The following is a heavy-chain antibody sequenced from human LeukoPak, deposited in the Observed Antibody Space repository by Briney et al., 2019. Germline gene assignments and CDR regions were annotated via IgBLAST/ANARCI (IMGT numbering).Heavy chain of an antibody. J-gene: IGHJ5*02. Sequence: ASVKVSCKASGYTFAGYYMHWVRQAPGQGLEWMGWINPNSGDTYYAQKFQGRVTMTRDTSITTAYMELSRLRSDDTAMYYCARRSRSSSLGDCFDPWGQGTLVTVSS. CDR2: INPNSGDT. D-gene: IGHD6-13*01. CDR3: ARRSRSSSLGDCFDP. V-gene: IGHV1-2*02. CDR1: GYTFAGYY.